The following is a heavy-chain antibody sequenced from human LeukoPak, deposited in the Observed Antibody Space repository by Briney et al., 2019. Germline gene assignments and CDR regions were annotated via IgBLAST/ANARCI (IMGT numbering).Heavy chain of an antibody. CDR2: INHSGSA. D-gene: IGHD3-3*01. Sequence: SETLSLTCAVYGGSLSGSYWSWIRQPPGKGLEWIGEINHSGSANYNPSLKSRVTLSIDKSKNQFSLNLNSVTAADTAVYYCARARRDSGFYKVDYWGQGTLVTVSS. CDR1: GGSLSGSY. V-gene: IGHV4-34*01. J-gene: IGHJ4*02. CDR3: ARARRDSGFYKVDY.